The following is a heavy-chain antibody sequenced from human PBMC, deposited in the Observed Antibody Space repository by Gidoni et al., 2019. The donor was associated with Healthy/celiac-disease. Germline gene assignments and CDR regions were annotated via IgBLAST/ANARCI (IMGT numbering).Heavy chain of an antibody. V-gene: IGHV3-23*01. CDR2: ISGSGGST. Sequence: EVQLLESGGGLVQPGGSLRLSCAASGFTFSSYAMSWVRQAPGKGLEWVSAISGSGGSTYYADSVKGRFTISRDNSKNTLYLQMNSLRAEDTAVYYCAKMYSSGWYQPPLYYYYGMDVWGQGTTVTVSS. CDR3: AKMYSSGWYQPPLYYYYGMDV. CDR1: GFTFSSYA. J-gene: IGHJ6*02. D-gene: IGHD6-19*01.